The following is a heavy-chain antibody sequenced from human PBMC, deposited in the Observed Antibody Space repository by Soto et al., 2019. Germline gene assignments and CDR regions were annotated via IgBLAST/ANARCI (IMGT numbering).Heavy chain of an antibody. J-gene: IGHJ4*02. Sequence: QVQLVQSGAEVKKPGASVKVSCKASGYTFTSYALNWVRQATGQGLEWMGWMNPNSVDTGYAQKFQGRVTMTRNTSISTAYMELRSLRSEATAVYYCARGVGLLFGGLLRWGQGTLVTVSS. CDR2: MNPNSVDT. CDR1: GYTFTSYA. D-gene: IGHD3-10*02. CDR3: ARGVGLLFGGLLR. V-gene: IGHV1-8*01.